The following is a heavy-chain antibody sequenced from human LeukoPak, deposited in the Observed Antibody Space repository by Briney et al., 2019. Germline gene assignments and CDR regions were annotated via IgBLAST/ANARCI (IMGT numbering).Heavy chain of an antibody. CDR2: ISSSGSTI. D-gene: IGHD3-3*01. CDR1: GFTFSDYY. CDR3: ARARVDFWSGYSPFYGMDV. V-gene: IGHV3-11*01. J-gene: IGHJ6*02. Sequence: KAGGSLRLSCAASGFTFSDYYMSWIRQAPGKGLEWVSYISSSGSTIYYADSVKGRFTISRDNAKNSLYLQMNSLRAEDTAVYYCARARVDFWSGYSPFYGMDVWGQGTTVTVSS.